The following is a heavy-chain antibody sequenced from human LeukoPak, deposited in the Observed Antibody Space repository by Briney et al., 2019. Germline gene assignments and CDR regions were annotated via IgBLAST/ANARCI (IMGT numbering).Heavy chain of an antibody. V-gene: IGHV4-34*01. CDR1: GGSFSGYC. Sequence: SETLSLTCAVYGGSFSGYCWSWIRQPPGKGLEWIGEFNHSGSTNYNPSLKSRVTISVDTSKNQFSLKVTSVTAADTAVCYCARGRENLGGYYVLLDYWGQGTLVTVSS. CDR2: FNHSGST. CDR3: ARGRENLGGYYVLLDY. J-gene: IGHJ4*02. D-gene: IGHD3-22*01.